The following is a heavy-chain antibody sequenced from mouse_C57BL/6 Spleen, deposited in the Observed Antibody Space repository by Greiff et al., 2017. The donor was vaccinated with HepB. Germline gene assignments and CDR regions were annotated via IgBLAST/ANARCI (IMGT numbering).Heavy chain of an antibody. J-gene: IGHJ3*01. CDR2: IYPGDGDT. CDR3: ARRDSDYPAWFAY. CDR1: GYAFSSSW. Sequence: QVQLQQSGPELVKPGASVKISCKASGYAFSSSWMNWVKQRPGKGLEWIGRIYPGDGDTNYNGKFKGKATLTADKSSSTAYMQLSSLTAEDSAVYFCARRDSDYPAWFAYWGQGTLVTVSA. V-gene: IGHV1-82*01. D-gene: IGHD2-5*01.